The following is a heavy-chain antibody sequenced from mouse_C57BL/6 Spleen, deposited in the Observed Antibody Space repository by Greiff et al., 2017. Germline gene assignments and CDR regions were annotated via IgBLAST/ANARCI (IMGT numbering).Heavy chain of an antibody. CDR1: GFTFSDYG. D-gene: IGHD2-5*01. Sequence: DVMLVESGGGLVKPGGSLKLSCAASGFTFSDYGMHWVRQAPEKGLEWVAYISSGSSTIYYADTVKGRFTISRDNAKNTLFLQMTSLRSEDTAMYYCARKSNYGVYFDYWGQGTTLTVSS. CDR2: ISSGSSTI. J-gene: IGHJ2*01. V-gene: IGHV5-17*01. CDR3: ARKSNYGVYFDY.